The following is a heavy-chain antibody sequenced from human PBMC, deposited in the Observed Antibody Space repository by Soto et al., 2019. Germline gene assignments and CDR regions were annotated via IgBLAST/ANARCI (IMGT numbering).Heavy chain of an antibody. Sequence: GGSLRLSCAASGFTFSSYAMHWVRQAPGKGLEWVAVISYDGSNKYYADSVKGRFTISRDNSKNTLYLQTNSLRAEDTAVYYCARDPSPPQSPDDAFDIWGQGTMVTV. CDR1: GFTFSSYA. V-gene: IGHV3-30-3*01. J-gene: IGHJ3*02. CDR3: ARDPSPPQSPDDAFDI. CDR2: ISYDGSNK.